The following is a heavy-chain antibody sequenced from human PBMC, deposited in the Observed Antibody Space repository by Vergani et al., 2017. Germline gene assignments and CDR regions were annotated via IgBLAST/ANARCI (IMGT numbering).Heavy chain of an antibody. Sequence: QLQLQESGPGLVKPSETLSLICTVSGGSINPSSSFWGWIRQPAGKGPEWIGHIHTGGSTDLNPSFKSRVSISVDTSKSQFSLKLNSVTVADTAVYYCARGRGDNWYFDLWGRGTLVTVSS. CDR3: ARGRGDNWYFDL. CDR2: IHTGGST. J-gene: IGHJ2*01. V-gene: IGHV4-61*02. CDR1: GGSINPSSSF. D-gene: IGHD3-10*01.